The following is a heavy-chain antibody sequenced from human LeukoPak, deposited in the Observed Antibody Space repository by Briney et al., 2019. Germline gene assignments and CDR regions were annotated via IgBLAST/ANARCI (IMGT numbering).Heavy chain of an antibody. CDR1: GFTFSSYW. V-gene: IGHV3-7*03. CDR2: IKQDGSEK. CDR3: HGYSGSYPNYYFDY. J-gene: IGHJ4*02. D-gene: IGHD1-26*01. Sequence: PGGSLRLSCAASGFTFSSYWMSWVRQAPGKGLEWVANIKQDGSEKYYVDSVKGRFTISRDNAKNSLYLQMNSLRAEDTAVYYCHGYSGSYPNYYFDYWGQGTLVTVSS.